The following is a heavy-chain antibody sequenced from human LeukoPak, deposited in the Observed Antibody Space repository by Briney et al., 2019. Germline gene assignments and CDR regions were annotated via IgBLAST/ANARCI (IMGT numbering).Heavy chain of an antibody. Sequence: PSETLSLTCTVSGGSISSYYWSWIRQPAGKGLEWIGRIYTSGSTNYNPSLKSRVTISVDTSKNQFSLKLSSVTAADTAVYYCARRLRGGSYLNYFDYWGQGTLVTVSS. D-gene: IGHD1-26*01. J-gene: IGHJ4*02. CDR1: GGSISSYY. CDR2: IYTSGST. CDR3: ARRLRGGSYLNYFDY. V-gene: IGHV4-4*07.